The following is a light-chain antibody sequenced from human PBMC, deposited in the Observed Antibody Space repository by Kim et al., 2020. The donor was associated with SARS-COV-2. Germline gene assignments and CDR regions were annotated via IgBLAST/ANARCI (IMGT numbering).Light chain of an antibody. Sequence: EIVLTQSPGTLSLSPGERATLSCRASQSVSSSSLAWHQQKPGQAPGLLIYGVSNRATGIPDRFSGSGSGTDFTLTISRLEPEDSAVYYCHHYGSSPHTFGQGTKLEI. CDR1: QSVSSSS. CDR3: HHYGSSPHT. CDR2: GVS. J-gene: IGKJ2*01. V-gene: IGKV3-20*01.